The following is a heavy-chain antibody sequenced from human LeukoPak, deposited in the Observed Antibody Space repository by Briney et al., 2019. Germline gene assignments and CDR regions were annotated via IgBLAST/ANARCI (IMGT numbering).Heavy chain of an antibody. J-gene: IGHJ4*02. V-gene: IGHV1-2*06. D-gene: IGHD2-21*02. Sequence: ASVKVSCKVSGYTLTELSMHWVRQAPGQGLEWMGRINPNSGGTNYAQKFQGRVTMTRDTSISTAYMELSRLRSDDTAVYYCARGCGGDCYSEMDYWGQGTLVTVSS. CDR1: GYTLTELS. CDR2: INPNSGGT. CDR3: ARGCGGDCYSEMDY.